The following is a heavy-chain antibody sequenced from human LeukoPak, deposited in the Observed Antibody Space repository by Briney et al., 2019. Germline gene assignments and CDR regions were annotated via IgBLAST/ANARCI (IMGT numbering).Heavy chain of an antibody. CDR1: GFTFSSYA. J-gene: IGHJ4*02. Sequence: PGGSLRLSCAASGFTFSSYAMHWVRQAPGKGLEWVAVISYDGSNKYYADSVKGRFTISRDNSKNTLYLQMNSLRAEDTAVYYCARDRLGTAMVTSFDYWGQGTLVTVSS. D-gene: IGHD5-18*01. V-gene: IGHV3-30*04. CDR3: ARDRLGTAMVTSFDY. CDR2: ISYDGSNK.